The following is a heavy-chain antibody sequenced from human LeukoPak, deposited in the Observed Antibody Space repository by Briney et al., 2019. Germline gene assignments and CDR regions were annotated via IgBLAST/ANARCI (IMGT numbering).Heavy chain of an antibody. CDR1: GGSISSSNW. V-gene: IGHV4-4*02. D-gene: IGHD3-3*01. Sequence: PSETLSLTCAVSGGSISSSNWWSWVRQPPGKGLEWIGEIYHSGSTNYNPSLKSRVTISVDTSKNQFSLKLSSVTAADTAVYYCACIIRSDAFDIWGQGTMVTVSS. CDR3: ACIIRSDAFDI. J-gene: IGHJ3*02. CDR2: IYHSGST.